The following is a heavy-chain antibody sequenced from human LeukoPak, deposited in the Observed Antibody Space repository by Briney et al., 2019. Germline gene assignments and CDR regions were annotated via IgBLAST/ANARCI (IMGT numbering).Heavy chain of an antibody. D-gene: IGHD6-19*01. CDR2: ISSGSSTI. V-gene: IGHV3-48*02. Sequence: TGGSLRLSCAAFGFTFSTYSMNWVRQAPGKGLEWISYISSGSSTIHYADSVKGRFTISRDNAKNSLYLQMNSLRDEDTAVYYCARDYGYSSSFDYWGQGTLVTASS. CDR1: GFTFSTYS. CDR3: ARDYGYSSSFDY. J-gene: IGHJ4*02.